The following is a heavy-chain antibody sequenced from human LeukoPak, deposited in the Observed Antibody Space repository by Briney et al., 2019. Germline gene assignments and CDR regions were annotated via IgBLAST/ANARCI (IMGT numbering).Heavy chain of an antibody. V-gene: IGHV3-48*03. CDR1: GFTFSSYE. Sequence: GGSLRLSCAASGFTFSSYEMNWVRQAPGKGLEWVSYISSSGSTIYYADSVKGRFTISRDNAESTLYLQMNSLRAEDTAIYYCARDQVGTMPNDFWGQGTLVTVSS. D-gene: IGHD1-26*01. CDR3: ARDQVGTMPNDF. CDR2: ISSSGSTI. J-gene: IGHJ4*02.